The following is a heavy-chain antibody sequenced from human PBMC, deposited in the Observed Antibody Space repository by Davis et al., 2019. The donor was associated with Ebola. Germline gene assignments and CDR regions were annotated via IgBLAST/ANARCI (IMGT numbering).Heavy chain of an antibody. V-gene: IGHV3-48*03. CDR1: GFTFNKYE. D-gene: IGHD5-18*01. J-gene: IGHJ4*02. CDR2: ISSSATRM. CDR3: VPGTWI. Sequence: GESLKISCAASGFTFNKYEMNWVRQAPGKGLEWISYISSSATRMYYADSVKGRFTISRDDAKNSLFLQMNSLRAEDTAVHYCVPGTWIRGQGSLVTVSS.